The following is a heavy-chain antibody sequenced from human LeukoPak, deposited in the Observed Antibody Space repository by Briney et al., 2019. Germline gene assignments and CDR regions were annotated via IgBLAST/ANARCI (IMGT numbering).Heavy chain of an antibody. CDR3: ARADNSGSPYYFDY. V-gene: IGHV4-30-2*01. CDR1: GGSISSGGYY. CDR2: IYHSGST. Sequence: SETLSLTCTVSGGSISSGGYYWSWIRQPPGKGLEWIGYIYHSGSTYYNPSLKSRVTISVDRSKNQFSLKLSSVTAADTAVYYCARADNSGSPYYFDYWGQGTLVTVSS. D-gene: IGHD1-1*01. J-gene: IGHJ4*02.